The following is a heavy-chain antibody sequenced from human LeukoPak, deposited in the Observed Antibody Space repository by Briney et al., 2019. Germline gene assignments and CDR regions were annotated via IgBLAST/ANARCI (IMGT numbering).Heavy chain of an antibody. CDR1: GFTFSSYG. V-gene: IGHV3-30*03. Sequence: GGSLRLSCVTSGFTFSSYGMHWVRQVPGKGLEWVAVISYDAKSNYHVDSVKGRFTISRDNSKNTLYLQMNSLRAEDTAVYYCARGGGKGSLDYWGQGILITVSS. CDR2: ISYDAKSN. J-gene: IGHJ4*02. CDR3: ARGGGKGSLDY.